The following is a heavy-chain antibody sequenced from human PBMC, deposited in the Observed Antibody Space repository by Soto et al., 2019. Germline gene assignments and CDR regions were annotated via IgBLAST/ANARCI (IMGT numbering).Heavy chain of an antibody. V-gene: IGHV3-33*08. J-gene: IGHJ4*02. CDR3: ARDHPADYY. Sequence: RGGALRRSCADSGVPCSSYDMSWVRQAPGKGMEWVAVICDDGSNTYYADSVKGRFTISRDNSKNTLYLQMNSLRAEDTAVYYCARDHPADYYWGQGTLVTVSS. CDR1: GVPCSSYD. CDR2: ICDDGSNT. D-gene: IGHD2-2*01.